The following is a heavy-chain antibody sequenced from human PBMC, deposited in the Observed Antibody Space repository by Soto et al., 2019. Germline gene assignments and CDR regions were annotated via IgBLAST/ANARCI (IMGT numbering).Heavy chain of an antibody. D-gene: IGHD1-7*01. J-gene: IGHJ5*02. Sequence: EVQLVESGGGLVKPGGSLRLSCAASGFTFSSYSMNWVRQAPGKGLEWVSSISSSSSYIYYADSVKGRFTISRDNAKNSLYLQMNSLRAEDTAVYYGARVRAITGTTSGFDPWGQGTLVTVSS. CDR3: ARVRAITGTTSGFDP. CDR2: ISSSSSYI. V-gene: IGHV3-21*01. CDR1: GFTFSSYS.